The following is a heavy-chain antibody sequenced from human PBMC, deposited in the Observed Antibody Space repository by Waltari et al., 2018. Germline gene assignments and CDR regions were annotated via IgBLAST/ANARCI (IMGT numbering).Heavy chain of an antibody. CDR3: ATSMAVAGKGRGWFDS. CDR2: IYTGGST. V-gene: IGHV3-53*01. Sequence: EVQLVESGGGLIQPGGYLRLSCAASGFTVRNYMSWVRQAPGKGLEWVSVIYTGGSTDYADSVKGRFTISRDNSKNTLYLQMNSLRAEDTAVYYCATSMAVAGKGRGWFDSWGQGTLVTVSS. D-gene: IGHD6-19*01. J-gene: IGHJ5*01. CDR1: GFTVRNY.